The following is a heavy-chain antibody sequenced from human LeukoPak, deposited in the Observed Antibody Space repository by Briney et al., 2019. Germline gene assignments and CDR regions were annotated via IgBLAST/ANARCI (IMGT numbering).Heavy chain of an antibody. V-gene: IGHV3-7*01. CDR1: GFTFSRYW. J-gene: IGHJ4*02. Sequence: GGSLRLSCAASGFTFSRYWMSWVRQAPGKGLEWVASIRDDGSDKYYVDSVKGRFTISRDNAKNSLYLQMNSLRAEDTAVYYCARGQDWNHDYWGQGTLVTVSS. CDR3: ARGQDWNHDY. CDR2: IRDDGSDK. D-gene: IGHD1-1*01.